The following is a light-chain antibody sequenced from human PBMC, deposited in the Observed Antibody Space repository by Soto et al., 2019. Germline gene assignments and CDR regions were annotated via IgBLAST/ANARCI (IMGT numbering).Light chain of an antibody. CDR3: MCYAGGNNWV. J-gene: IGLJ3*02. V-gene: IGLV2-8*01. Sequence: QSALTQPPSASGSPGQSVTISCTGTSSDVGTHGYVSWYQQHAGKAPKPMIYDVTKRPSGVPDRFSRSKSANTASLTVSGLQAEDEADYYCMCYAGGNNWVFGGGTKVTVL. CDR1: SSDVGTHGY. CDR2: DVT.